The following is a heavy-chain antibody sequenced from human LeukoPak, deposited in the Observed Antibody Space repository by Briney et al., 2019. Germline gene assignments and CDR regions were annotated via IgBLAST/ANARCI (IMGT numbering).Heavy chain of an antibody. Sequence: GGSLRLSCEASGFVFGHSWMSWVRQAPGKELEWVANINLDGSEINYLDALTGRLTISRDNAKDSLFLQMNGLRAEDTAVYFCVRDRGYSTFDSWGQGTLVTVSS. V-gene: IGHV3-7*03. D-gene: IGHD3-22*01. CDR2: INLDGSEI. J-gene: IGHJ4*02. CDR1: GFVFGHSW. CDR3: VRDRGYSTFDS.